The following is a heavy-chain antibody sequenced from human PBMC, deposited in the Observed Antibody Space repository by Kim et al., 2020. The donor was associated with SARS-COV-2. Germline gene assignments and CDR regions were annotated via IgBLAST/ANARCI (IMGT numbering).Heavy chain of an antibody. CDR2: IYPGDSDT. D-gene: IGHD3-10*01. CDR1: GYSFTSYW. J-gene: IGHJ4*02. V-gene: IGHV5-51*01. Sequence: GESLKISCKGSGYSFTSYWIGWVRQMPGKGLEWMGIIYPGDSDTRYSPSFQGQVTISADKSISTAYLQWSSLKASDTAMYYCARLGHIRGVIMVQTYIDYWGQGTLVTVSS. CDR3: ARLGHIRGVIMVQTYIDY.